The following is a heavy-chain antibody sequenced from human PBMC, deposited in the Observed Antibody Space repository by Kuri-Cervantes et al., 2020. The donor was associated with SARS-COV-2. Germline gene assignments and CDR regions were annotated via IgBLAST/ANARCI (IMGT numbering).Heavy chain of an antibody. CDR2: IKSKTDGGTT. CDR3: TTLIDY. J-gene: IGHJ4*02. V-gene: IGHV3-15*01. Sequence: GESLKSSCEVSGFLFSASAIHWVRQAPVKGLEWVYRIKSKTDGGTTDYAAPVKGRFTISRDDSKNTLYLQMNSLKTEDTAVYYCTTLIDYWGQGALVTVSS. CDR1: GFLFSASA.